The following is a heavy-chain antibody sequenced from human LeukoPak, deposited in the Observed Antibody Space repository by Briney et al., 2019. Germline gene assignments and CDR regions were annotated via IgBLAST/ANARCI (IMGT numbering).Heavy chain of an antibody. Sequence: SETLSLTCAVSGGSFSGYYWSWIRQPPGKGLEWIGEINHSGSTNYNPSLRSRVTISVDTSKNQFSLKLSSVTAADTAVYYCARVRALSHCSSTSCYPYGMDVWGQGTTVTVSS. V-gene: IGHV4-34*01. CDR1: GGSFSGYY. CDR2: INHSGST. J-gene: IGHJ6*02. D-gene: IGHD2-2*01. CDR3: ARVRALSHCSSTSCYPYGMDV.